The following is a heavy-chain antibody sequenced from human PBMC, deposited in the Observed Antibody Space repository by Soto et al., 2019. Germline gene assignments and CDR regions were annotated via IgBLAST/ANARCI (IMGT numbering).Heavy chain of an antibody. Sequence: GGSLRLSCAASGFTFSNYGMHWVRQAPGKGLEWVAVIWYDGTNKYYVDSVKGRFTISRDNSKNTLYLQMNSLRAEDTAVYYCARGASGSYGMDVWGQGTTVTVSS. J-gene: IGHJ6*02. CDR1: GFTFSNYG. CDR3: ARGASGSYGMDV. V-gene: IGHV3-33*01. D-gene: IGHD3-10*01. CDR2: IWYDGTNK.